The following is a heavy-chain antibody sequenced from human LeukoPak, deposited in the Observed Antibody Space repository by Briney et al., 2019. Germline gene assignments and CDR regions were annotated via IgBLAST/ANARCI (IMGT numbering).Heavy chain of an antibody. CDR1: GFTFSTYG. Sequence: PGGSLRLSCAASGFTFSTYGMNWGRQGPGKGLEWVSGISDSGGSTYYADFVKGRFTISRDNSTNTLFLQMHSLRAEDTAVYYRAKVCLLNVYSPASWGQGTLVTVSS. CDR2: ISDSGGST. D-gene: IGHD3-16*01. J-gene: IGHJ5*02. CDR3: AKVCLLNVYSPAS. V-gene: IGHV3-23*01.